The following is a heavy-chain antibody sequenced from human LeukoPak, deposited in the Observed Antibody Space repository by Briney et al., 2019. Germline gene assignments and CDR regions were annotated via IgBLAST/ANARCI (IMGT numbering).Heavy chain of an antibody. V-gene: IGHV1-2*02. J-gene: IGHJ4*02. CDR3: ATLDIVVASSPSDWRVDY. CDR2: INPNSGGT. CDR1: GYTFTGYY. D-gene: IGHD2-2*01. Sequence: ASVKVSCKASGYTFTGYYMHWVRQAPGQGLEWMGWINPNSGGTNYAQKFQGRVTITADESTSTAYMELSSLRSEDTAVYYCATLDIVVASSPSDWRVDYWGQGTLVTVSS.